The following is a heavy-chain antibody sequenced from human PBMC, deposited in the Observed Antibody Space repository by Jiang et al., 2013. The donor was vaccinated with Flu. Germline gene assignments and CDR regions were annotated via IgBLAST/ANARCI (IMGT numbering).Heavy chain of an antibody. CDR2: IIPILGIA. V-gene: IGHV1-69*04. Sequence: SGAEVKKPGSSVKVSCKASGGTFSSYAISWVRQAPGQGLEWMGGIIPILGIANYAQKFQGRVTITADKSTSTAYMELSSLRSEDTAVYYCARMTTVRHYYYYYGMDVWAKGPRSPSP. D-gene: IGHD4-17*01. CDR3: ARMTTVRHYYYYYGMDV. CDR1: GGTFSSYA. J-gene: IGHJ6*02.